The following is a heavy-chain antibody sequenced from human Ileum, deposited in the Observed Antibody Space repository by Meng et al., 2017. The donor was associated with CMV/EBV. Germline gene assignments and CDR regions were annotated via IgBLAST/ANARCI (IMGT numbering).Heavy chain of an antibody. CDR2: ISHSGIT. D-gene: IGHD2-2*01. V-gene: IGHV4-34*01. CDR1: GVSFSGSY. J-gene: IGHJ5*02. Sequence: GSLRLSCVVHGVSFSGSYWSWIRQPPGKGLEWIGEISHSGITKYNPSLKSRVTISGDVSKNQFSLKLTSVTAADTAVYYCARPYQLLSNWFDPWGQGTLVTVSS. CDR3: ARPYQLLSNWFDP.